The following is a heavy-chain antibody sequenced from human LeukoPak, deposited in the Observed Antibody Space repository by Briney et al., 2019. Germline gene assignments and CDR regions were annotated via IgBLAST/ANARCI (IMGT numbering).Heavy chain of an antibody. CDR2: IRYDGSNK. CDR3: ARGGHSGSYSFDY. Sequence: GGSLRLSCAASGFTFSSYGMHWVRQAPGKGLEWVAFIRYDGSNKYYADSVKGRFTISRDNSKNTLYLQMNSLRAEDTAVYYCARGGHSGSYSFDYWGQGTLVTVSS. V-gene: IGHV3-30*02. CDR1: GFTFSSYG. J-gene: IGHJ4*02. D-gene: IGHD1-26*01.